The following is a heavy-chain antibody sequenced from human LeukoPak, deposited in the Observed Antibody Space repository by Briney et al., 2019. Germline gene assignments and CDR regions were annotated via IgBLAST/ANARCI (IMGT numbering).Heavy chain of an antibody. D-gene: IGHD6-13*01. J-gene: IGHJ4*02. Sequence: GGSLRLSCAPSGFTFSSYSMNWVRQAPGKGLEWVSSISSSSSYVYYAYSVKGRFTISRDNAKNSLYLQMNSLRAEDTAVYYCARFGIAAGPVTDYWGQGTLVTVSS. V-gene: IGHV3-21*01. CDR2: ISSSSSYV. CDR1: GFTFSSYS. CDR3: ARFGIAAGPVTDY.